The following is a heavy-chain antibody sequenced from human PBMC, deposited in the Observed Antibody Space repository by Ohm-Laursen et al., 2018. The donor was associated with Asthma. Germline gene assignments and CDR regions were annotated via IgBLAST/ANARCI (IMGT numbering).Heavy chain of an antibody. D-gene: IGHD2-21*01. V-gene: IGHV4-39*01. CDR3: ARVVGWQPPDY. Sequence: SDTLSLTCTVSGGSISSSSYYWGWIRQPPGKGLEWIGSIYYSGSTYYNPSLKSRVTISVDTSKNQFSLKLSSMTAADTAVYYCARVVGWQPPDYWGQGTLVTVSS. J-gene: IGHJ4*02. CDR2: IYYSGST. CDR1: GGSISSSSYY.